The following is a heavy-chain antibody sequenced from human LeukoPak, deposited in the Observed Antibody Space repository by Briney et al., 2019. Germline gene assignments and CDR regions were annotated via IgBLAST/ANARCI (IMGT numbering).Heavy chain of an antibody. CDR3: AKDRKGIAVAGFDY. Sequence: GGSLRLSCAASGFTFSIYAMTWVRQAPGKGLEWVSGISGSGGSTYYADSVKGRFTISRDNSKNTLYLQMNSLRAEDTAVYYCAKDRKGIAVAGFDYWGQGTLVTVSS. CDR2: ISGSGGST. J-gene: IGHJ4*02. V-gene: IGHV3-23*01. CDR1: GFTFSIYA. D-gene: IGHD6-19*01.